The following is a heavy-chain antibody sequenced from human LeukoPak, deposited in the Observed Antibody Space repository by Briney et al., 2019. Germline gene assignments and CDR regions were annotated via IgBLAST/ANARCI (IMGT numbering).Heavy chain of an antibody. D-gene: IGHD6-19*01. CDR3: TRDVVAGLYYYYYYYMDV. Sequence: GVLRLSCAASGFTFSSYGMSWFRQAPGKGLEWVGFIRSKAYGGTTEYAASVKGRFTISRDDSKSIAYLQMNSLKTEDTAVYYCTRDVVAGLYYYYYYYMDVWGKGTTVTVSS. CDR2: IRSKAYGGTT. V-gene: IGHV3-49*03. CDR1: GFTFSSYG. J-gene: IGHJ6*03.